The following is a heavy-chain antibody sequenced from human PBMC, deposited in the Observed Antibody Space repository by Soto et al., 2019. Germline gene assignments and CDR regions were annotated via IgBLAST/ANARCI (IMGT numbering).Heavy chain of an antibody. CDR1: GYTFTSYY. CDR2: INPNSGGT. V-gene: IGHV1-2*02. D-gene: IGHD3-22*01. J-gene: IGHJ6*02. CDR3: AREGDYYDSSGYSVVSYGMDV. Sequence: ASVKVSCKASGYTFTSYYMHWVRQAPGQGLEWMGWINPNSGGTNYAQKFQGRVTMTRDTSISTAYMELSRLRSDDTAVYYCAREGDYYDSSGYSVVSYGMDVWGQGTTVTVSS.